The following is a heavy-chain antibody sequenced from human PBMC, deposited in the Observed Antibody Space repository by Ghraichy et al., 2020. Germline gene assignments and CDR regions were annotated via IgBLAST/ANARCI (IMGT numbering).Heavy chain of an antibody. CDR2: ISSNGGST. V-gene: IGHV3-64*01. Sequence: GESLNISCAASGFTFSSYAMHWVRQAPGKGLEYVSAISSNGGSTYYANSVKGRFTISRDNSKNTLYLQMGSLRAEEMAVYYCARAPNTAMATRVFDYWGQGTLVTVSS. CDR3: ARAPNTAMATRVFDY. CDR1: GFTFSSYA. D-gene: IGHD5-18*01. J-gene: IGHJ4*02.